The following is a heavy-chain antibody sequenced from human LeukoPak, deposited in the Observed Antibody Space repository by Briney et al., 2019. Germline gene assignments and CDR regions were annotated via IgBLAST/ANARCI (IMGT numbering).Heavy chain of an antibody. Sequence: GGSLRLSCAASGFTFSDYYMSWIRQAPGKGLEWVSYISSSGSTIYYADSVKGRFTISRDNSRNTLYLQMNSLRAEDTAVYYCAKRPTMTTVTTPSWRVCDSWGQGTLVTVSS. CDR1: GFTFSDYY. CDR2: ISSSGSTI. CDR3: AKRPTMTTVTTPSWRVCDS. V-gene: IGHV3-11*01. J-gene: IGHJ4*02. D-gene: IGHD4-17*01.